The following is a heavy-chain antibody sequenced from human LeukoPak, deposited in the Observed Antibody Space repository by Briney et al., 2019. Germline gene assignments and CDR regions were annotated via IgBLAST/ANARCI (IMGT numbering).Heavy chain of an antibody. J-gene: IGHJ4*02. Sequence: PSQTLSLTCAVSGGSISSGGYSWSWIRQPPGKGLEWIGYIYHSGSTYYNPSLKSRVTISVDRSKNQFSLKLSSVTAADTAVYYCARQGYFSSTSCFDYWGQGTLVTVSS. CDR1: GGSISSGGYS. V-gene: IGHV4-30-2*01. D-gene: IGHD2-2*01. CDR2: IYHSGST. CDR3: ARQGYFSSTSCFDY.